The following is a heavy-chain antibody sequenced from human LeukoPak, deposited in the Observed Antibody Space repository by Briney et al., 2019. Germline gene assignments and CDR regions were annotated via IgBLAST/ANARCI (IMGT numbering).Heavy chain of an antibody. J-gene: IGHJ3*02. CDR1: GFTFSSYS. CDR3: ARFNGLVPAAMSDAFDI. D-gene: IGHD2-2*01. Sequence: GGSLRLSCVASGFTFSSYSMTWVRQAPGKGLEWVSSISSGSTYIYYVDSVKGRFTVSRDNAKNSLYLQMNSLRAEDTAVYYCARFNGLVPAAMSDAFDIWGQGTMVTVSS. V-gene: IGHV3-21*01. CDR2: ISSGSTYI.